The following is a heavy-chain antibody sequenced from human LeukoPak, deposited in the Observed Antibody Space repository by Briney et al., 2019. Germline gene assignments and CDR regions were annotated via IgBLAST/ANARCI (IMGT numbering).Heavy chain of an antibody. CDR2: IWYDGSNK. V-gene: IGHV3-33*01. CDR1: GFTFSSYG. CDR3: AREIYGEFYYYYGMDV. J-gene: IGHJ6*02. Sequence: GGSLRLSCAASGFTFSSYGMHWVRQAPGKGLEWVAVIWYDGSNKYYADSEKGRLTISRDNSKNTLYLQMNSLRAEDTAVYYCAREIYGEFYYYYGMDVWGQGTTVTVSS. D-gene: IGHD4-17*01.